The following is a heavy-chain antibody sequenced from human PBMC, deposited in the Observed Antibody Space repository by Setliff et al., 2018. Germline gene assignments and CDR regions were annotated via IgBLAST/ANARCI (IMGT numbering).Heavy chain of an antibody. V-gene: IGHV4-34*10. J-gene: IGHJ4*02. CDR1: GASFSGTY. CDR3: ARFQVATIKAY. CDR2: SNHSGNT. D-gene: IGHD5-12*01. Sequence: SETLSLTCAVYGASFSGTYCSWIRQSPGKGLEWIGESNHSGNTTNHPSLKSRLTMSVDTSKNQFSLNLNSVTAADTAVYYCARFQVATIKAYWGQGTLVTVS.